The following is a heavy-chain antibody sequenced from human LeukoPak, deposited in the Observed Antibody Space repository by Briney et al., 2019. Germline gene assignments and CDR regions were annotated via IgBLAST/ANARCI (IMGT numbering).Heavy chain of an antibody. V-gene: IGHV3-30*18. Sequence: GGSLRLSCAASGFTFSSYGMHWVRQAPGKGLEWVAVISYDGSNKYYADSVKGRFTISRDNSKNTLYLQMNSLRAEDTAVYYCAKSRNTGGRYYYFDYWGQGTLVTVSS. CDR2: ISYDGSNK. CDR3: AKSRNTGGRYYYFDY. J-gene: IGHJ4*02. CDR1: GFTFSSYG. D-gene: IGHD1-26*01.